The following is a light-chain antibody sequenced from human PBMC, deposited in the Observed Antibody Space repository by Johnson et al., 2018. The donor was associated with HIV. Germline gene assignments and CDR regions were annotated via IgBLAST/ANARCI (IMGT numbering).Light chain of an antibody. CDR1: SSNIENYY. V-gene: IGLV1-51*01. J-gene: IGLJ1*01. CDR3: GTWDSSLSNFV. Sequence: QSVLTQPPSVSAAPGQTVNISCSGSSSNIENYYVSWYQHHPGTAPKLLIYDNNKRPSGIPDRFSGSKSGTSATLGITGLQTGDEADYYCGTWDSSLSNFVFGIGTKVSVL. CDR2: DNN.